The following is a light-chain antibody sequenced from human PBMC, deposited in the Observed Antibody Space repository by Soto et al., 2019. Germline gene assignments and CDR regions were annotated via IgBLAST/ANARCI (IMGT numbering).Light chain of an antibody. CDR3: QQYYSTPRT. CDR2: WAS. J-gene: IGKJ1*01. V-gene: IGKV4-1*01. CDR1: QSVLYSSNNKNY. Sequence: DIVMTQSPESLAVSLGERATINCKSSQSVLYSSNNKNYLAWYQQKPGQPPKLLIYWASTRESGVPDRFSGSGSGTDFTLTISSLQAEDVAVYYCQQYYSTPRTVGQGTKVDSK.